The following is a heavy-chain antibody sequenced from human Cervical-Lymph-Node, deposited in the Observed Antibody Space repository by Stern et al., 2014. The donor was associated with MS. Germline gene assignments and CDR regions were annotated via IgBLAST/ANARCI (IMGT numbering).Heavy chain of an antibody. CDR1: GYTFTSYG. Sequence: VQLVESGAEVKQPGASVKVSCKASGYTFTSYGISWVRQAPGQGLEWVGWISDYNGNTNDAQRLKGRVNMTTDTSTSTAYMELRSLRSDDTAVYYCARGLLVSEKAFDIWGQGTMVTVSS. CDR2: ISDYNGNT. D-gene: IGHD2-15*01. J-gene: IGHJ3*02. V-gene: IGHV1-18*01. CDR3: ARGLLVSEKAFDI.